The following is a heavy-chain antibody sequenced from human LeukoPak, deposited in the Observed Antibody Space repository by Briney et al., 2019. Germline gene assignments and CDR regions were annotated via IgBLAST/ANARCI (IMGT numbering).Heavy chain of an antibody. D-gene: IGHD3-10*01. J-gene: IGHJ4*02. CDR2: ISPSGTDT. CDR3: AKRGGYETMAAFDY. V-gene: IGHV3-23*01. CDR1: GFTFNSYA. Sequence: QSGGSLRLSCAASGFTFNSYAMSWVRQAPGKGLEWVSAISPSGTDTYYADSVKGRFTISRDNSKNTLYLQMSSLRAEDSAVYYCAKRGGYETMAAFDYWGQGTLVTVSS.